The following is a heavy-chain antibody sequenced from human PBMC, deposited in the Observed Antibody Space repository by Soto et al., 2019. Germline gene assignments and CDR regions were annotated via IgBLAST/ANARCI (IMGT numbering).Heavy chain of an antibody. J-gene: IGHJ4*02. CDR2: ISDHNGDT. CDR3: ARCGNSNYASDY. CDR1: GYTFSTSG. D-gene: IGHD1-7*01. V-gene: IGHV1-18*01. Sequence: QVQRVQSGAEVKEPGASVKVSCKASGYTFSTSGITWVRQAPGQGLEWMGWISDHNGDTKYAQKLQGRVTMTTDTSMSTAYMELRSLRSDDTAIYYCARCGNSNYASDYWGQGTLVTVSS.